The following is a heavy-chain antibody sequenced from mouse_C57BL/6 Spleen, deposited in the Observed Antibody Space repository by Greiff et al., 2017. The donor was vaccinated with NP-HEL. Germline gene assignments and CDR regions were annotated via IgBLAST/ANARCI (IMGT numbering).Heavy chain of an antibody. CDR3: ARGDEYDRGDWYFDV. V-gene: IGHV1-22*01. CDR1: GYTFTDYN. CDR2: INPNNGGT. D-gene: IGHD2-4*01. Sequence: VQLKESGPELVKPGASVKMSCKASGYTFTDYNMHWVKQSHGKSLEWIGYINPNNGGTSYNQKFKGKATLTVNKSSSTAYMELRSLTSEDSAVYYCARGDEYDRGDWYFDVWGTGTTVTVSS. J-gene: IGHJ1*03.